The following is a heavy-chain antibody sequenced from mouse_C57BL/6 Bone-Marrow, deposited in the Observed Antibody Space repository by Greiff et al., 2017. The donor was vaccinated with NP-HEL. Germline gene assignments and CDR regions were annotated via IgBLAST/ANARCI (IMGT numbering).Heavy chain of an antibody. CDR2: IYPGSGST. D-gene: IGHD2-5*01. J-gene: IGHJ3*01. CDR1: GYTFTSYW. Sequence: VQLQQPGAELVKPGASVKMSCKASGYTFTSYWITWVKQRPGQGLEWIGDIYPGSGSTNYNEKFKSKATLTVDTSSSTAYMQLSSLTSEDSAVYYCARGDSNCLWLAYWGQGTLVTVSA. CDR3: ARGDSNCLWLAY. V-gene: IGHV1-55*01.